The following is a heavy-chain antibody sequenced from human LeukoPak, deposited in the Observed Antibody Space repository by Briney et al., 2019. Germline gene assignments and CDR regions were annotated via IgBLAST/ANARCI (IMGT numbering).Heavy chain of an antibody. D-gene: IGHD3-22*01. Sequence: ASVKVSCKASGYTFTSYGISWVRQAPGQGLEWMGWISAYNGNTNYAQKLQGRVTMTTDTSTSTAYTELRSLRSDDTAVYYCARRNRGYDSSGYYRGYYGMDVWGQGTTVTVSS. CDR1: GYTFTSYG. J-gene: IGHJ6*02. CDR2: ISAYNGNT. CDR3: ARRNRGYDSSGYYRGYYGMDV. V-gene: IGHV1-18*01.